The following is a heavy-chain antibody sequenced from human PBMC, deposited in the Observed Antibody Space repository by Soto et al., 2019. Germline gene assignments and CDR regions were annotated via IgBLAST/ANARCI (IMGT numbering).Heavy chain of an antibody. V-gene: IGHV3-48*01. Sequence: GGSLRLSCAASGFTFSSYSMNWVRQAPGKGLEWVSYISSSSSTIYYADSVKGRFTISRDNAKNSLYLQMNSLRAEDTAVYYCARAQQWLVHHYYYYMDVWGKGTTVTVSS. CDR1: GFTFSSYS. J-gene: IGHJ6*03. D-gene: IGHD6-19*01. CDR3: ARAQQWLVHHYYYYMDV. CDR2: ISSSSSTI.